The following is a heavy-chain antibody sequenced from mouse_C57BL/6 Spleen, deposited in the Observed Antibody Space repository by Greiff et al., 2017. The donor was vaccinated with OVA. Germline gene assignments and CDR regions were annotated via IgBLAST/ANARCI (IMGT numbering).Heavy chain of an antibody. CDR3: ARSRNGSSPAWFAY. CDR1: GYTFTSYW. Sequence: QVQLQQPGAELVKPGASVTLSCKASGYTFTSYWMHWVKQRPGQGLEWIGMIHPNSGSTNYNEKFKSKATLTVDKSSSTAYMQLSSLTSEDSAVYYCARSRNGSSPAWFAYWGQGTLVTVSA. J-gene: IGHJ3*01. V-gene: IGHV1-64*01. CDR2: IHPNSGST. D-gene: IGHD1-1*01.